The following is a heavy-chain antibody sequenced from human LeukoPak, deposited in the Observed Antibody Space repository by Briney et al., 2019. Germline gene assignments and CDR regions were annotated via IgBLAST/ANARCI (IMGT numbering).Heavy chain of an antibody. CDR2: LNPDSGNT. D-gene: IGHD6-13*01. J-gene: IGHJ4*02. V-gene: IGHV1-8*01. CDR3: AAFIAATGARSDY. CDR1: GYTFTSYN. Sequence: GASVKVSCKASGYTFTSYNTNWVRQATGQGLEWMGWLNPDSGNTGYAQKFQGRVTMTRNTSISTAYMELSSLRSEDTAVYYCAAFIAATGARSDYWGQGTLVTVSS.